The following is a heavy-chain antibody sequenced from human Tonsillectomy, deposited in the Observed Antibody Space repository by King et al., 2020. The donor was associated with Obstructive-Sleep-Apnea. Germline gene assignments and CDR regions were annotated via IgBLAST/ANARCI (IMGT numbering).Heavy chain of an antibody. Sequence: VQLVESGGRLVQPGRSLRLSYAVSGFTFDDYAMHWVRQAPGKGLEWVSGISWNSGRVDYADSVKGRFTISRDNAKNSLYLQMNSMRAEDTALYYCAKDRSSGWYGPLDYWGQGTLVTVSS. CDR2: ISWNSGRV. J-gene: IGHJ4*02. CDR1: GFTFDDYA. V-gene: IGHV3-9*01. D-gene: IGHD6-19*01. CDR3: AKDRSSGWYGPLDY.